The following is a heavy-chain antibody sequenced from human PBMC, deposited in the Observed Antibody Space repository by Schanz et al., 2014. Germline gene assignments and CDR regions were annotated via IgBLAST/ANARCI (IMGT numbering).Heavy chain of an antibody. D-gene: IGHD4-17*01. J-gene: IGHJ3*01. Sequence: EVHLLESGGGLVQPGGSLRLSCAASGFTFSNHALSWVRQAPGKGLEWVSGIGGSGDSTHYADSVKGRFTISRDNSKNTLFLQMNSLKTEDTAVYYCSTDLTAVDYDAIGLWGQGTMVTVSS. V-gene: IGHV3-23*01. CDR1: GFTFSNHA. CDR3: STDLTAVDYDAIGL. CDR2: IGGSGDST.